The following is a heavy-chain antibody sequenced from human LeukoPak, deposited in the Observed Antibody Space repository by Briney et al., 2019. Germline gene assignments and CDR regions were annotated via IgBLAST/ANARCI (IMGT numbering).Heavy chain of an antibody. J-gene: IGHJ3*02. CDR1: GFTFSSYA. CDR3: AKSLNWNLNAFDI. D-gene: IGHD1-1*01. CDR2: ISGSGGST. V-gene: IGHV3-23*01. Sequence: GGSLRFSCAASGFTFSSYAMSWVRQAPGKGLEWVSAISGSGGSTYYADSVKGRFTISRDNSKNTLYLQMNSLRAEDTAVYYCAKSLNWNLNAFDIWGQGTMVTVSS.